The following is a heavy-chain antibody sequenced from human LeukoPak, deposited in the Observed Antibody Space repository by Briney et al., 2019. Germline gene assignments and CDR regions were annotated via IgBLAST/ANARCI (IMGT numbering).Heavy chain of an antibody. D-gene: IGHD1-26*01. J-gene: IGHJ3*02. V-gene: IGHV3-20*04. Sequence: GGSLRLSCAASGFTFDDYGMSWVRQAPGKGLEWVSGINWNGGSTGYADSVKGRFTISRDNAKKSLYLQMNSLRAEDTALYYCARVRIVGASHDAFDIWGQGTMVTVSS. CDR2: INWNGGST. CDR3: ARVRIVGASHDAFDI. CDR1: GFTFDDYG.